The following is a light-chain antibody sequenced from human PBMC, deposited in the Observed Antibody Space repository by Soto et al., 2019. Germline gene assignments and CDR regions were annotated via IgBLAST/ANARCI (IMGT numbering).Light chain of an antibody. V-gene: IGLV2-8*01. Sequence: QSALTQPPSASGSPGQSVTISCTGTSSDVGYYNYVSWYQQHPGKAPKLLIYEVSKRPSGVPDRFSGSKSGNTASLTVSGLQAEDESDYYYSSYAGSDNLMVFGGGTKLTVL. CDR2: EVS. J-gene: IGLJ2*01. CDR1: SSDVGYYNY. CDR3: SSYAGSDNLMV.